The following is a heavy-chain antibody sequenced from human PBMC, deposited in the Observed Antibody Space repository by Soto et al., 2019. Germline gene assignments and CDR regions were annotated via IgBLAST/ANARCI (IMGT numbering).Heavy chain of an antibody. CDR1: GFTFSSYA. V-gene: IGHV3-23*01. Sequence: GGSLRLSXAASGFTFSSYAMSWVRQAPGKGLEWVSAISGSGGSTYYADSVKGRFTISRDNSKNTLYLQMNSLRAEDTAVYYCAKSRPLRYFDWAHFDYWGQGTLVTVSS. D-gene: IGHD3-9*01. J-gene: IGHJ4*02. CDR2: ISGSGGST. CDR3: AKSRPLRYFDWAHFDY.